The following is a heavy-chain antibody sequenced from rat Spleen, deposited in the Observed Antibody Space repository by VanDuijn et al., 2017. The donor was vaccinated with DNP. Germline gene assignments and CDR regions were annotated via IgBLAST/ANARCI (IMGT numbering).Heavy chain of an antibody. D-gene: IGHD4-3*01. J-gene: IGHJ3*01. CDR3: TTDNSGLNWFAF. CDR1: GFTFRDYG. V-gene: IGHV5-27*01. Sequence: EVQLVESGGGLVQPGRSLKLSCAASGFTFRDYGMAWVRQAPTKGLEWVATISTSGTRTYYPDSVKGRFTISRDNAKSTLYLQMESLRSEDTATYYCTTDNSGLNWFAFWGQGTLVTVSS. CDR2: ISTSGTRT.